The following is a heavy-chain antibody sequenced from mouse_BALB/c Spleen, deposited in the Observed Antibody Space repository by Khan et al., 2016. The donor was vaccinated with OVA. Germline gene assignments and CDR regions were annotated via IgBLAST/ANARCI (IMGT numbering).Heavy chain of an antibody. CDR2: ISGDSNTT. CDR3: ATSYFYGYYLDY. D-gene: IGHD1-1*01. Sequence: EVELVESGGGLVQPGGSRKLSCAASGFTFNSYGMHWVRQAPEKGLEWVAYISGDSNTTYYTDKVKGRFTFSRENPKNTLFLQMTILMSEDTAMYYCATSYFYGYYLDYWGPGTTLTVS. V-gene: IGHV5-17*02. CDR1: GFTFNSYG. J-gene: IGHJ2*01.